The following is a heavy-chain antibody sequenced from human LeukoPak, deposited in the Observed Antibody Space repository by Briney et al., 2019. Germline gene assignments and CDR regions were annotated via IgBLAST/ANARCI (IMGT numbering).Heavy chain of an antibody. CDR2: IYYSGGT. CDR1: GGSINSYY. J-gene: IGHJ4*02. V-gene: IGHV4-59*01. CDR3: AREPSIAAAGTGAFDY. Sequence: SETLSLTCTVSGGSINSYYWSWIRQPPGKGLEWIGYIYYSGGTNYNPSLKSRVTISVDTSKNQFSLKLSSVTAADTAVYYCAREPSIAAAGTGAFDYWGQGTLVTVSS. D-gene: IGHD6-13*01.